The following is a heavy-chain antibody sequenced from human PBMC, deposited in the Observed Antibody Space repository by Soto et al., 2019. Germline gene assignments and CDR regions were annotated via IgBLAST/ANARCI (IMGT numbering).Heavy chain of an antibody. Sequence: KPSETLSLTCTVSGGSISSYYWSWIRQPPGKGLEWIGYIYYSGSTNYNPSLKSRVTISVDTSKNQFSLKLSSVTAADTAVYYCARVGVVIAQFDYWGQGTLVTVSS. D-gene: IGHD3-3*01. CDR3: ARVGVVIAQFDY. CDR1: GGSISSYY. CDR2: IYYSGST. V-gene: IGHV4-59*01. J-gene: IGHJ4*02.